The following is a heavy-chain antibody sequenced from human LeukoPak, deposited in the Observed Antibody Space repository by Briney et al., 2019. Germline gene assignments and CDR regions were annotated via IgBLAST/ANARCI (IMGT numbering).Heavy chain of an antibody. CDR2: ISFDGSNK. CDR3: ARARYGGNWGELAY. V-gene: IGHV3-30*04. D-gene: IGHD4-23*01. CDR1: GFTFSIYS. Sequence: GGSLILSCAASGFTFSIYSMHWVRQPPGKGLEWVAVISFDGSNKYYADSVKGRFTISRDNSKNTLYLQMNSLRIEDTAVYYCARARYGGNWGELAYWGQGTLVTVSS. J-gene: IGHJ4*02.